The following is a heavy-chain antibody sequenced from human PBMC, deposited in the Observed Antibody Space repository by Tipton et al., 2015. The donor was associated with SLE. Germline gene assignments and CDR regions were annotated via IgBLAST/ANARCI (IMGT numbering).Heavy chain of an antibody. V-gene: IGHV3-15*01. CDR2: IKRKTDGGTT. CDR3: TTDPRYCDITGCYRTESYQH. J-gene: IGHJ1*01. CDR1: GFTFNNAW. D-gene: IGHD2-2*02. Sequence: SLRLSCTASGFTFNNAWMTWVRQAPGKGLEWVGRIKRKTDGGTTDYAAPVKGRFTISRDDSKDTLYLQMNSLKTEDTAVYYCTTDPRYCDITGCYRTESYQHWGQGTLVTVSS.